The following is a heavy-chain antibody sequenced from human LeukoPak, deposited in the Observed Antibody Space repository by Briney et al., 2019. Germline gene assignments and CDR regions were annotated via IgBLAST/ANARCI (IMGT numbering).Heavy chain of an antibody. J-gene: IGHJ5*02. CDR3: ARDTGQYAPGTPGFTRFDP. CDR2: VYNSGST. V-gene: IGHV4-39*07. CDR1: GGSISSSSYY. D-gene: IGHD3-10*01. Sequence: SETLSLTCTVSGGSISSSSYYWGWIRQPPGKGQEWIASVYNSGSTYYNPSLKSRVIVSLAMSQNQFSLRLTSVTAADTAVYYCARDTGQYAPGTPGFTRFDPWGQGALVTVSS.